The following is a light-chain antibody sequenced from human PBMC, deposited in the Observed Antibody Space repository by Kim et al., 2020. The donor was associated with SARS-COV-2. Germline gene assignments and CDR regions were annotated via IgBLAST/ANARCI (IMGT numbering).Light chain of an antibody. CDR1: QSVANNY. CDR2: AAS. Sequence: EIVLTQSPGTLSLSPGERATLSCRASQSVANNYLAWYQHKPGQAPRVLIYAASSRAAGTPDRFSGSGSGTDFTLTISRLESEDFAVYYCQQYGRSPSYTFGQGTKLEI. V-gene: IGKV3-20*01. CDR3: QQYGRSPSYT. J-gene: IGKJ2*01.